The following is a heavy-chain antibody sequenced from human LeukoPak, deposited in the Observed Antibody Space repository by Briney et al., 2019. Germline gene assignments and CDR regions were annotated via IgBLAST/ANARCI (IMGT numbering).Heavy chain of an antibody. D-gene: IGHD3-22*01. CDR3: ARDRYYYDSSGQYDAFDI. V-gene: IGHV4-59*01. Sequence: SETLSLTCTVSGGSISGYYWSWIRQPPGKGLEWIGYIFYSGSTNYNPSLKSRVTISVDTSKNQFSLKLSSVTAADTAVYYCARDRYYYDSSGQYDAFDIWGQGTMVTVSS. CDR2: IFYSGST. CDR1: GGSISGYY. J-gene: IGHJ3*02.